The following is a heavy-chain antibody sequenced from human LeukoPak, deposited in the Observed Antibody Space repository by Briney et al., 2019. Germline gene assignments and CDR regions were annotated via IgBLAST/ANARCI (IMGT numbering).Heavy chain of an antibody. CDR1: GFTFSSYT. V-gene: IGHV3-33*08. CDR3: ARDGSGGDWGHY. D-gene: IGHD2-21*02. Sequence: GGSLRLSCAASGFTFSSYTMNWVRQAPGKGLEWVAVIWYDGSNKYYADSVKGRFTISRDNSKKTLYLQMNSLRDEDTAVYYCARDGSGGDWGHYWGQGTLVTVSS. J-gene: IGHJ4*02. CDR2: IWYDGSNK.